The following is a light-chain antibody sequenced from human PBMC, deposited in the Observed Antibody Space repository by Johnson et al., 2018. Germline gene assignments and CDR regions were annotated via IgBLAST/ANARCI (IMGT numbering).Light chain of an antibody. J-gene: IGLJ1*01. CDR3: ATGDSSLSAGNG. CDR1: SSNIGNNY. V-gene: IGLV1-51*02. Sequence: QSVLTQPPSVSVAPGQKVTISCSGSSSNIGNNYVSWYQQLPGTAPKLLIYENNKRPSGIPDRFSGSKSGTSATLGITGLQTGDEADYYCATGDSSLSAGNGVGTGTQVTSL. CDR2: ENN.